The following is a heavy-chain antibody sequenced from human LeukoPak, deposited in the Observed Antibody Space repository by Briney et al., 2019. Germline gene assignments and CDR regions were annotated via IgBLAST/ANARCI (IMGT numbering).Heavy chain of an antibody. V-gene: IGHV3-23*01. J-gene: IGHJ4*02. D-gene: IGHD3-22*01. CDR2: ISGSGGST. CDR3: AKDGTFSGYYGDY. CDR1: GFTLSSYA. Sequence: GGSLRLSCAASGFTLSSYAMSWVRQAPGKGLEWVSAISGSGGSTYYADSVKGRFTISRDNSKNTLYLQMNSLRAEDTAVYYCAKDGTFSGYYGDYWGQGTLVTVSS.